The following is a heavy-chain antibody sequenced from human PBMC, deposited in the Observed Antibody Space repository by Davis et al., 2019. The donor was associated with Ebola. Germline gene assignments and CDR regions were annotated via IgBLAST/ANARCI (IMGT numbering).Heavy chain of an antibody. CDR2: VYPSGTT. CDR1: GGSISTYY. D-gene: IGHD4-17*01. Sequence: SETLSLTCTVSGGSISTYYWNWIRQPAGKGLEWIGRVYPSGTTNYNPSLKSRVTMSVDTSKNQFSLKLTSLTAADTAVYYCARADGDYVHFDYWGQGILVTVSS. V-gene: IGHV4-4*07. J-gene: IGHJ4*02. CDR3: ARADGDYVHFDY.